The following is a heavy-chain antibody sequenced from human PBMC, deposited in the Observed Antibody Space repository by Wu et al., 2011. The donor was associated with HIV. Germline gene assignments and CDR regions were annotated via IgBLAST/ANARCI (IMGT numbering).Heavy chain of an antibody. CDR3: ALTKGGIGLLTEEFDP. D-gene: IGHD1-26*01. J-gene: IGHJ5*02. Sequence: QVQLVQSGAEVKKPGSSVKVSCKASGGTFSSYSISWVRQAPGQGLEWMGGIIPIFPTANYAQKFQGRVTITADKSTSTAYMELSSLRSEDTAVYYCALTKGGIGLLTEEFDPWGQGTLGHRSPQ. V-gene: IGHV1-69*14. CDR1: GGTFSSYS. CDR2: IIPIFPTA.